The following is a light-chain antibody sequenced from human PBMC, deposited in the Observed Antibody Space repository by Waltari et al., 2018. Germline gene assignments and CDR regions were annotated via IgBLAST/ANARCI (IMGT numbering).Light chain of an antibody. J-gene: IGLJ2*01. Sequence: SYEVIQPPSVSVSPGQTATITCSGDKLGGRPTSWYQQRPGQSPVVLISQSSRRSSGGPERCAGSHSGNTATLTIRGTQTVEEADYYCQAWDREGAVFGDGTKLTVL. CDR1: KLGGRP. V-gene: IGLV3-1*01. CDR2: QSS. CDR3: QAWDREGAV.